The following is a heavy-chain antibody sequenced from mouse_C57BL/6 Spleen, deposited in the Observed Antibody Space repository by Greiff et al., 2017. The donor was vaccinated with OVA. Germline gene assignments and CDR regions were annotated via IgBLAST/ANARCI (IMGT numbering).Heavy chain of an antibody. V-gene: IGHV1-18*01. Sequence: VQLQQSGPELVKPGASVKIPCKASGYTFTDYNMDWVKQSHGKSLEWIGDINPNNGGTIYNQKFKGKATLTVDKSSSTAYMELRSLTSEDTAVYYCARRAPNWEGYAMDYWGQGTSVTVSS. J-gene: IGHJ4*01. D-gene: IGHD4-1*02. CDR2: INPNNGGT. CDR3: ARRAPNWEGYAMDY. CDR1: GYTFTDYN.